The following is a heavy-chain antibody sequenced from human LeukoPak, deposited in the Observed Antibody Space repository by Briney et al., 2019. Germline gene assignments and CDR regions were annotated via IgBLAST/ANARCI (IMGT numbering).Heavy chain of an antibody. CDR1: GGSISSYY. Sequence: SETLSLTCTVSGGSISSYYWSWIRQPPGKELEWIGEINHSGSTNYNPSLKSRVTISVDTSKNQFSLKLSSVTAADTAVYYCARGPANFLCPKIAVAVGGSFDYWGQGTLVTVSS. V-gene: IGHV4-34*01. CDR2: INHSGST. D-gene: IGHD6-19*01. CDR3: ARGPANFLCPKIAVAVGGSFDY. J-gene: IGHJ4*02.